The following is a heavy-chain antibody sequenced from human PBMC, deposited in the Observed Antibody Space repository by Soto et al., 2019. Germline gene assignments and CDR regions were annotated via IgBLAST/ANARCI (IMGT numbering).Heavy chain of an antibody. Sequence: GGSLRLSCAASGFTFSSYAMSWVRQAPGKGLEWVSAISGSGGSTYYADSVKGRFTISRDNSKNTLYLQMNSLRAEDTAVYYCAKDPVDFWSGPDGFDPCGQRTLVTVSS. CDR2: ISGSGGST. V-gene: IGHV3-23*01. D-gene: IGHD3-3*01. CDR3: AKDPVDFWSGPDGFDP. CDR1: GFTFSSYA. J-gene: IGHJ5*02.